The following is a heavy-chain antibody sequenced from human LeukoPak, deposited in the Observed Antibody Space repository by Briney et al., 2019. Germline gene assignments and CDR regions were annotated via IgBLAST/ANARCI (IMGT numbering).Heavy chain of an antibody. CDR1: GFTFGNYW. Sequence: GGSLRLSCAASGFTFGNYWMNWVRQAPGKGLEWVASMNQDGSKKYHVDSAKGRFTISRDNAKYSLHLQMSSLRAEDTAVYYCARDSGYSKFDIWGQGTMVIVSS. J-gene: IGHJ3*02. V-gene: IGHV3-7*01. CDR3: ARDSGYSKFDI. D-gene: IGHD6-13*01. CDR2: MNQDGSKK.